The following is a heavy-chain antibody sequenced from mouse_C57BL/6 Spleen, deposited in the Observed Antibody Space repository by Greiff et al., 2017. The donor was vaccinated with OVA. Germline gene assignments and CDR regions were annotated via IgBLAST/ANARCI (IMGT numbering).Heavy chain of an antibody. J-gene: IGHJ3*01. CDR3: ARGQLRFAY. D-gene: IGHD3-3*01. CDR1: GYTFTSYW. Sequence: QVQLQQPGAELVMPGASVKLSCKASGYTFTSYWMHWVKQRPGQGLEWIGEIDPSDSYTNYNQKFKGKSTLTVDKSSSTAYMQPSSLTSEDSAVYYCARGQLRFAYWGQGTLVTVSA. CDR2: IDPSDSYT. V-gene: IGHV1-69*01.